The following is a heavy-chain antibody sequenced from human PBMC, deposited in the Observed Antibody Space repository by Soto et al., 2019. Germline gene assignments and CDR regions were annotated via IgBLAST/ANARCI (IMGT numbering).Heavy chain of an antibody. V-gene: IGHV3-73*01. Sequence: LRLSCAASGFTFSGSAMHWVRQASGKGLEWVGRIRSKANSYATAYAASVKGRFTISRDDSKNTAYLQMNSLKTEDTAVYYCTSSVSSGWYRSDYWGQGTLVTVSS. J-gene: IGHJ4*02. CDR2: IRSKANSYAT. D-gene: IGHD6-19*01. CDR3: TSSVSSGWYRSDY. CDR1: GFTFSGSA.